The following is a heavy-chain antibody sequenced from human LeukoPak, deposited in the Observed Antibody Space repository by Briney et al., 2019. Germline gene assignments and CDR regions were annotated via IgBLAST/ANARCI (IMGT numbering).Heavy chain of an antibody. J-gene: IGHJ4*02. Sequence: PGGSLRLSRAASGFTFSSYAMSWVRQAPGKGLEWVSAISGSGGSTYYADSVKGRFTISRDNSKNTLYLQMNSLRAEDTAVYYCAKPVVLVVAAEMATNYWGQGTLVTVSS. CDR3: AKPVVLVVAAEMATNY. CDR1: GFTFSSYA. V-gene: IGHV3-23*01. CDR2: ISGSGGST. D-gene: IGHD5-24*01.